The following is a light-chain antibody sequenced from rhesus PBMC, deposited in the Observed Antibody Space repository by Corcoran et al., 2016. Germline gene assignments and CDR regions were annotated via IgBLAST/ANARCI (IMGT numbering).Light chain of an antibody. CDR3: LQHNSYPYS. CDR1: QGISSY. J-gene: IGKJ2*01. V-gene: IGKV1-28*03. CDR2: AAS. Sequence: DIQMTQSPSSLSASVGDTVTITCRASQGISSYLNWFQQKPGKAPKLLIYAASSLESGVPSRFSGCGSGTDFTLTISSLQPEDFAVYYCLQHNSYPYSFGQGTKVEIK.